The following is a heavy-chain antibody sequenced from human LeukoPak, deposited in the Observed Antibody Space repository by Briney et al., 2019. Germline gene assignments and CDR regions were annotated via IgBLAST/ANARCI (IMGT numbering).Heavy chain of an antibody. CDR3: ARGGSNRFDS. D-gene: IGHD1-14*01. J-gene: IGHJ5*01. CDR1: GFTFSSYG. Sequence: GGSLRLSCAASGFTFSSYGMHWVRQAPGKGLEWVAVISYDGSNKYYADSVKGRFTFSRDNSKNTLYLQMNSLRSEDTAVYYCARGGSNRFDSWGQGTLVTVSS. V-gene: IGHV3-30*03. CDR2: ISYDGSNK.